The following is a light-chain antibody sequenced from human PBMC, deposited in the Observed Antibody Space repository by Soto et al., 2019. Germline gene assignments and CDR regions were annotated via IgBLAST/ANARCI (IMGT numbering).Light chain of an antibody. J-gene: IGLJ3*02. V-gene: IGLV3-21*04. CDR2: YDS. CDR3: QVWDSSSDWV. CDR1: NIGSYS. Sequence: SYELTQPPSVSGAPGKTARITCGGNNIGSYSVHWYQQKPGQAPVLVIYYDSDRPSGIPERFSGSNSGNTATLTISRVGAGDEADYYCQVWDSSSDWVFGGGTKLTVL.